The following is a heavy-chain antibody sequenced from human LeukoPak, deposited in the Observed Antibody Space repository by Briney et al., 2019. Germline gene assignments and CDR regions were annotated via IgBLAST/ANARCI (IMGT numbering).Heavy chain of an antibody. V-gene: IGHV3-15*01. CDR3: TTKKTQLESL. J-gene: IGHJ4*02. CDR1: GFTFSNAW. D-gene: IGHD6-6*01. Sequence: PGGSLTLPCAASGFTFSNAWMSWVRQAPGKGLEWVGRIKSKTDGGTTDYAARVKGRFTISRDDSKNTLYLQMNSLKTEDTAVYYCTTKKTQLESLWGRGTLVTVSS. CDR2: IKSKTDGGTT.